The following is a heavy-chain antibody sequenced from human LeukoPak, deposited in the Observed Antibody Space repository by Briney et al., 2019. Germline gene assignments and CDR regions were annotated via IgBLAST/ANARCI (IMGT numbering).Heavy chain of an antibody. D-gene: IGHD2-21*01. CDR3: ARRGISTPSWFDP. CDR1: GFTFSSYA. Sequence: GGSLRLSCAASGFTFSSYAISWVRQAPGQGLEWMGGIIPIFGTANYAQKFQGRVTITAGKSTSTAYMELSSLRSEDTAVYYCARRGISTPSWFDPWGQGNLVTVSS. V-gene: IGHV1-69*06. J-gene: IGHJ5*02. CDR2: IIPIFGTA.